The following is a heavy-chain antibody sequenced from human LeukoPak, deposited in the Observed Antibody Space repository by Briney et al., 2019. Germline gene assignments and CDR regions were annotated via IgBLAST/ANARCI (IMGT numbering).Heavy chain of an antibody. V-gene: IGHV3-30*18. D-gene: IGHD3-10*01. CDR2: ISYDVSNK. CDR1: GFTFSTYG. CDR3: AKEYLIWFGDFDAFDI. J-gene: IGHJ3*02. Sequence: GGSLRLSCAASGFTFSTYGMHWGRQAPGKGLEWVAVISYDVSNKYYADSVKGRFTISRDNSKNTLYLQMNSLRVEDTAVYYCAKEYLIWFGDFDAFDIWGQGTMVTVSS.